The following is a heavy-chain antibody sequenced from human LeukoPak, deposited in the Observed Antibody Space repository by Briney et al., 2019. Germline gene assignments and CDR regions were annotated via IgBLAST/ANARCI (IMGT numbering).Heavy chain of an antibody. CDR1: GYTFTNYG. CDR2: ISAYNGNT. D-gene: IGHD3-22*01. J-gene: IGHJ6*02. Sequence: ASVKVSCKASGYTFTNYGISWVRQAPGQGLEWMGWISAYNGNTNYPQKLQGRVTMTTDTSTSTAYMELRSLRSDDTAVYYCAREGSLYYSDSSGYYVKPYYYYGMDVWGQGTTVTVSS. CDR3: AREGSLYYSDSSGYYVKPYYYYGMDV. V-gene: IGHV1-18*01.